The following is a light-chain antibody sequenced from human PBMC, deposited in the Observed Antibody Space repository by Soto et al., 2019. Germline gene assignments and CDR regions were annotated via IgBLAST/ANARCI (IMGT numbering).Light chain of an antibody. CDR2: DVS. CDR3: SSYTSTMTLV. CDR1: STDVGAYNY. J-gene: IGLJ3*02. V-gene: IGLV2-14*01. Sequence: QSALTQPASVSGSPGQSITISCTGTSTDVGAYNYVSWYQQHPGKAPKLMIYDVSNRPSGVSNRFSGSKSGNTASLTISGLQAEDEADYYCSSYTSTMTLVFGGGTKLTVL.